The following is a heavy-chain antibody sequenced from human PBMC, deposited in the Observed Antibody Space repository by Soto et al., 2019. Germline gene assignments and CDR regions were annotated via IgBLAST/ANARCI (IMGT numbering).Heavy chain of an antibody. J-gene: IGHJ2*01. CDR2: IRSKAYGGTT. V-gene: IGHV3-49*03. Sequence: GSLRLSCTASGFTFFDYAISFFRQAPGKGLEWVGFIRSKAYGGTTEYAASVKGRFTISRDDSKSIAYLQMNSLKTEDTAVYYCTRAARYFDLWGRGTLVTVSS. CDR1: GFTFFDYA. CDR3: TRAARYFDL.